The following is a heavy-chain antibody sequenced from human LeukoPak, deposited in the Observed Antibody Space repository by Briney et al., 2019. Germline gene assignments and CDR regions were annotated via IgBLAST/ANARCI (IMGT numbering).Heavy chain of an antibody. V-gene: IGHV3-9*01. D-gene: IGHD3-22*01. CDR2: ISWNSGSI. CDR1: GFTFDDYA. Sequence: GGSLRLSCAASGFTFDDYAMHWVRQAPGKGLEWVSGISWNSGSIGYADSVKGRFTISRDNAKNSLYLQMNSLRAEDTALYYCAKDIGGYYDSSGFPRAFDIWGQGTMVTVSS. CDR3: AKDIGGYYDSSGFPRAFDI. J-gene: IGHJ3*02.